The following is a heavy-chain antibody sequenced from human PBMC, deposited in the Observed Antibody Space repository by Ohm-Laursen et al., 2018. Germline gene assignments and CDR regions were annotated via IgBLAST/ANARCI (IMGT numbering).Heavy chain of an antibody. CDR1: GDSINSSY. CDR3: ARHYWFDP. CDR2: ISNSGNT. V-gene: IGHV4-59*08. Sequence: GTLSLTCSVSGDSINSSYWSWIRQPPGKGLEWIGFISNSGNTNYNPSLKSRVTISVDTSKNHFSLKLSSVTAADTAVYYCARHYWFDPWGRGTLVTVSS. J-gene: IGHJ5*02.